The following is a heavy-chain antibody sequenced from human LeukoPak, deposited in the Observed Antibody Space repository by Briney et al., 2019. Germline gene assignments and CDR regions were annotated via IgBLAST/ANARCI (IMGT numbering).Heavy chain of an antibody. CDR2: IYYSGRT. Sequence: SETLSLTCSVSGGSITSYYWSWIRQPPGKGLEWIGYIYYSGRTDYNPSLKSRVTISVDTSKNHFFLKVSSVTAADTAVYYCARDSDIWYFDLWGRGTLVTVSS. CDR3: ARDSDIWYFDL. J-gene: IGHJ2*01. V-gene: IGHV4-59*01. CDR1: GGSITSYY. D-gene: IGHD2-15*01.